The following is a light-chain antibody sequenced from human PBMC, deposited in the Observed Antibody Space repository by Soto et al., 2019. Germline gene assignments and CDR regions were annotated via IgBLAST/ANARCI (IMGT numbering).Light chain of an antibody. J-gene: IGKJ4*01. CDR2: AAS. V-gene: IGKV1-27*01. Sequence: IRRPQSPSSLSASVGDRVTITCRASQGISNYLAWYQQKPGKVPKLLIYAASTLQSGVPSRFSGSGSGTDFTLTISSLQPEDVATYYCQKYNSVPTFGGGTKVDIK. CDR3: QKYNSVPT. CDR1: QGISNY.